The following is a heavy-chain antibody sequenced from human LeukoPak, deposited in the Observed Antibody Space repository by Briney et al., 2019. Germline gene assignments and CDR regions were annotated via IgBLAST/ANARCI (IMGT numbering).Heavy chain of an antibody. CDR3: ARGGYYGSGNDFRFDP. Sequence: SETLSLTCTVSGGSINSYYWSWIRQPPGKGLECIGYIHYTGSTNYNPSLKSRVTISVGTSKSQFSLKLSSVTAADTAIYYCARGGYYGSGNDFRFDPWGQGTLVTVSS. CDR2: IHYTGST. J-gene: IGHJ5*02. D-gene: IGHD3-10*01. V-gene: IGHV4-59*01. CDR1: GGSINSYY.